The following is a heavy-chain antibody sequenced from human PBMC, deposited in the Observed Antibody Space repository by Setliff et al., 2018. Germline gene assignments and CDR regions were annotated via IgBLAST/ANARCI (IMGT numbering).Heavy chain of an antibody. V-gene: IGHV1-18*01. D-gene: IGHD2-15*01. CDR3: ATNSGGNTIDAFDI. Sequence: ASVKVSCKASGYTFTSYGISWVRQAPGQGLEWMGWISAYNGNTNYAQKFQGRVTMTEDTSTDTAYMELSSLRSEDTAVYYCATNSGGNTIDAFDIWGQGTMVTVSS. CDR1: GYTFTSYG. CDR2: ISAYNGNT. J-gene: IGHJ3*02.